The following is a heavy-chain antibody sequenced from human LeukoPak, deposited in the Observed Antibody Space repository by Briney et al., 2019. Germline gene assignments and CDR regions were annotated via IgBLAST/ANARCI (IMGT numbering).Heavy chain of an antibody. V-gene: IGHV5-51*01. Sequence: GESLKISCKGSEYSLTNYWIGWVRQMPGRGLECMGIIYPGDSDTRYSPAFQGQVTISVDKSISPAYLQWNSLKASDTAMYYCARRGSGWSFDSWGQGTLVTVSS. CDR1: EYSLTNYW. J-gene: IGHJ5*01. D-gene: IGHD6-19*01. CDR3: ARRGSGWSFDS. CDR2: IYPGDSDT.